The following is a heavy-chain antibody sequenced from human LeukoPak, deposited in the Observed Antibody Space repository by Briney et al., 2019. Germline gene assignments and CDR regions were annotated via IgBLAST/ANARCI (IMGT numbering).Heavy chain of an antibody. D-gene: IGHD6-6*01. V-gene: IGHV3-33*06. Sequence: GGSLRLSCAASGFSFSAYGVHWVRQAPGKGLEWVAVIWYDGSSKDYADSVKGRFTFSRDNSKNTLYLQMNSLRAEDTVVYYCAKAGIAARLDWFDPWGQGTLVTVSS. CDR2: IWYDGSSK. CDR3: AKAGIAARLDWFDP. J-gene: IGHJ5*02. CDR1: GFSFSAYG.